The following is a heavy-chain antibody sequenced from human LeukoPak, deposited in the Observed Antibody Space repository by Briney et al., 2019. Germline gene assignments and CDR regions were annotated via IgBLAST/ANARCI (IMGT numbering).Heavy chain of an antibody. J-gene: IGHJ6*02. Sequence: KPSETLSLTCTVSGGSISSYYWSCIRQPAAKGLEWIGRIYSSGTTTYNPSFKSRVTMSLDTSNNQLSLKLTSVTAADTAVYYCARVSPIPAAGSSYYFAMDVWGQGTTVTVSS. CDR2: IYSSGTT. V-gene: IGHV4-4*07. CDR1: GGSISSYY. D-gene: IGHD6-13*01. CDR3: ARVSPIPAAGSSYYFAMDV.